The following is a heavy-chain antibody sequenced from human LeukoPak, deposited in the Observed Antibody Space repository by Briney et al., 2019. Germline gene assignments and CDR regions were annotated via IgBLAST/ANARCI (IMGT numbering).Heavy chain of an antibody. D-gene: IGHD3-10*01. J-gene: IGHJ4*02. CDR1: GGSIRSTTYY. CDR3: ARRLRFGEDDTFDY. V-gene: IGHV4-39*07. Sequence: SETLSLTCSVSGGSIRSTTYYWGWVRHPPGKGLGWLGSIYYSERTYYNPSIKSRVTISVDTSKNQFSLKLSSVTAADTAVYYCARRLRFGEDDTFDYWGQGTLVTVSS. CDR2: IYYSERT.